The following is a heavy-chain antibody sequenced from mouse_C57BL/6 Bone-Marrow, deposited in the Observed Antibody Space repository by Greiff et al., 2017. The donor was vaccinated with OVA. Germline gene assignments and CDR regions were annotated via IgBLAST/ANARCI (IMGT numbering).Heavy chain of an antibody. CDR2: IDPSDSYT. CDR1: GYTFTSYW. V-gene: IGHV1-50*01. Sequence: VQLQQPGAELVKPGASVKLSCKASGYTFTSYWMQWVKQRPGQGLEWIGEIDPSDSYTNYNQKFKGKATLTVDTASSTAYMQLSSLTSEDSAVYYCARWIDTWFAYWGQGTLVTVA. CDR3: ARWIDTWFAY. J-gene: IGHJ3*01.